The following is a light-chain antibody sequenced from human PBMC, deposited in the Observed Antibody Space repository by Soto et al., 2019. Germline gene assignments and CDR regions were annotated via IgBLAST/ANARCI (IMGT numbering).Light chain of an antibody. V-gene: IGKV1D-12*01. CDR3: QQGNNFPGT. J-gene: IGKJ5*01. Sequence: DVQMTQSPSSVSASVGDRVTITCRACQDISRWLAWYQQKPGQAPKFLIYAASNLQSGDPSRFSGSGSGTDFALTISSQQPEDFATYYCQQGNNFPGTFGQGTRLEIK. CDR2: AAS. CDR1: QDISRW.